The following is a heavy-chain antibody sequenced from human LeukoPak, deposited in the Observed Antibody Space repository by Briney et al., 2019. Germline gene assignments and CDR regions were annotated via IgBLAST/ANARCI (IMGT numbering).Heavy chain of an antibody. CDR2: INSDGSST. CDR3: AAGYCSSTSCYRGHAFDI. Sequence: GGSLRLSCAASGFTFSSYGMHWVRQAPGKGLVWVSRINSDGSSTSYADSVKGRFTISRDNAKNTLYLQMNSLRAEDTAVYYCAAGYCSSTSCYRGHAFDIWGQGTMVTVSS. J-gene: IGHJ3*02. V-gene: IGHV3-74*01. D-gene: IGHD2-2*02. CDR1: GFTFSSYG.